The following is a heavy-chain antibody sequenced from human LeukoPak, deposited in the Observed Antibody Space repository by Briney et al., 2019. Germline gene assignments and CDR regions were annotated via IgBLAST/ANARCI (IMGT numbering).Heavy chain of an antibody. J-gene: IGHJ4*02. Sequence: ASVKVSCKASGYTYTSYDINWVRQAAGQGLEWMGWMNLYSGDTDYAQKFQGRITMTRDTSMSTVYMELSSLRSDDTATYYCARHLQNTAMVILAYWGQGTQVTVSS. V-gene: IGHV1-8*01. CDR1: GYTYTSYD. CDR3: ARHLQNTAMVILAY. CDR2: MNLYSGDT. D-gene: IGHD5-18*01.